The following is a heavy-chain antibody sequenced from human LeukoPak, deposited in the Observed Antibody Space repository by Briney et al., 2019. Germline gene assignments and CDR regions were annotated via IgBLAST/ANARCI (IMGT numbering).Heavy chain of an antibody. CDR2: ISGSGGST. J-gene: IGHJ5*02. CDR3: AKDRMVRGVIEGNWFDP. Sequence: GASLRLSCAASGFTFSSYAMSWVRQAPGKGLEWVSAISGSGGSTYYADSVKGRFTISRDNSKNTLYLQVNSLRAEDTAVYYCAKDRMVRGVIEGNWFDPWGQGTLVTVSS. V-gene: IGHV3-23*01. D-gene: IGHD3-10*01. CDR1: GFTFSSYA.